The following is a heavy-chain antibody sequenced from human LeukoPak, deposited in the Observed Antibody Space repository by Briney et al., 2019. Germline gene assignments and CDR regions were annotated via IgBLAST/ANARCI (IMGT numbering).Heavy chain of an antibody. V-gene: IGHV4-34*01. CDR1: GGSFSGYY. J-gene: IGHJ5*02. D-gene: IGHD3-22*01. CDR3: ARSLTYYYDSSGQWWFDP. Sequence: SETLSLTCAVYGGSFSGYYWSWIRQPPGKGLEWIGEINHSGSTNYNPSLKSRVTITVDTSKNQFSLKLSSVTAADTAVYYCARSLTYYYDSSGQWWFDPWGQGTLVTVSS. CDR2: INHSGST.